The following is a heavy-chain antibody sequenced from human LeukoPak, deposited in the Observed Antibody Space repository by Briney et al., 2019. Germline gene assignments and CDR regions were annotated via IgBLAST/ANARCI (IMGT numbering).Heavy chain of an antibody. V-gene: IGHV3-23*01. CDR2: ISGSGSST. J-gene: IGHJ4*02. CDR3: ARGGLYGGNTGFDY. D-gene: IGHD4-23*01. CDR1: GFTFSSHA. Sequence: GGSLRLSCAASGFTFSSHAMSWVRHFPGKGLEWVSGISGSGSSTNYADSVKGRFTISRNNSKNTLYLQMNSLRGEDTAVYYCARGGLYGGNTGFDYWGQGTLVTVSS.